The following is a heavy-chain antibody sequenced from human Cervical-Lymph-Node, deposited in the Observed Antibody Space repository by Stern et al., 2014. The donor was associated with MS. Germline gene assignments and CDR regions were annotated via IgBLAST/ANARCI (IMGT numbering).Heavy chain of an antibody. J-gene: IGHJ3*02. V-gene: IGHV1-18*01. D-gene: IGHD4/OR15-4a*01. Sequence: VQLVESGLEVKKPGASVKVSCKASGYTFSSNGISWVRQAPGQGLEWMGWVSAQTGSTAYVQSFHDRFTMTTDPSTRTAFMELRSLRSDDTAMYYCARDKDHGLYIWGQGTMVTISS. CDR1: GYTFSSNG. CDR3: ARDKDHGLYI. CDR2: VSAQTGST.